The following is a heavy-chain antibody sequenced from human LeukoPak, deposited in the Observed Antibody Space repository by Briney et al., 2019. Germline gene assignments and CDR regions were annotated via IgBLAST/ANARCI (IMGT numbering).Heavy chain of an antibody. V-gene: IGHV3-73*01. J-gene: IGHJ5*02. CDR1: GFTFSGSA. D-gene: IGHD1-26*01. Sequence: GGSLRLSCAASGFTFSGSAIHWVRQSSGKGLEWVGQIDKKDKGYATATAYAASVKGRFTISRDDSINTAYLQMKSLKTEDTALYYCPRDSGTYNWFDPWGQGTLVTVSS. CDR3: PRDSGTYNWFDP. CDR2: IDKKDKGYATAT.